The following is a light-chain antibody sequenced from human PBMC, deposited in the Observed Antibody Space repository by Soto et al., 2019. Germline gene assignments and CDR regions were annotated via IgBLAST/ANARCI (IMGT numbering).Light chain of an antibody. J-gene: IGLJ2*01. Sequence: QTVVTQEPSLTVSPGGTGTLTCGSSTGAVTSGHYPYWFQQKPGQAPRTLIYDTRNKHSWTPARFSGYLLGGKAALTLSGALPEDEAEDYCLRSYGDAVVFGGGTKLTVL. V-gene: IGLV7-46*01. CDR2: DTR. CDR1: TGAVTSGHY. CDR3: LRSYGDAVV.